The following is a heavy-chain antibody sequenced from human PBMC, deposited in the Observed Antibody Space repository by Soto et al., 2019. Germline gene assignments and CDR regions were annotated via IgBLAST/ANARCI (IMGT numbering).Heavy chain of an antibody. CDR2: MSGSSSTT. D-gene: IGHD1-7*01. Sequence: LRLSCATSGLTFSNYAMSWVRQALGGGLEWVSSMSGSSSTTYYADSVRGRFTISRDRSKNTLYLQMSSLRAEDTALYYCAKNQERELPRVIDFWGQGTLVTVSS. V-gene: IGHV3-23*01. CDR1: GLTFSNYA. CDR3: AKNQERELPRVIDF. J-gene: IGHJ4*02.